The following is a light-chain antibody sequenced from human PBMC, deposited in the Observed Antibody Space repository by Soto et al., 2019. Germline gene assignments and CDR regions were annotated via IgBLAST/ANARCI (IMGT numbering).Light chain of an antibody. V-gene: IGLV2-14*01. CDR3: SSYISSRTSVV. CDR2: EVS. Sequence: QSVLTQPASVSGSPGQSITLSCTGTSSDVGGYDYVSWYQHHPGKAPKLMIYEVSNRPSGVSNRFSGSKSGNTASLTISGLQADDEADYYCSSYISSRTSVVFGGGTKLTVL. J-gene: IGLJ2*01. CDR1: SSDVGGYDY.